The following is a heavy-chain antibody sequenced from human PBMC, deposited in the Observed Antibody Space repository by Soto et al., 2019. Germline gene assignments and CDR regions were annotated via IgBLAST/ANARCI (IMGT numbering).Heavy chain of an antibody. CDR3: APPPARKRRFDP. CDR2: INHSGST. V-gene: IGHV4-34*01. CDR1: GGSFSGYY. J-gene: IGHJ5*02. Sequence: PSETLSLTCAVYGGSFSGYYWSWIRQPPGKGLEWIGEINHSGSTNYNPSLKSRVTISVDTSKNQFSLKLSSVTAADTAVYYCAPPPARKRRFDPWGQGTLVTVSS.